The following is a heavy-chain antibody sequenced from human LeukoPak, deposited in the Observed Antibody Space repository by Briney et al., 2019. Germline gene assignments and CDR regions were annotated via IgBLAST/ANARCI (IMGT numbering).Heavy chain of an antibody. D-gene: IGHD2-2*01. Sequence: GGSLRLSCAASGFTFSIYVINWVRQAPGKGLEWVSSISSSSSYIYYADSVKGRFTISRDNAKNSLYLQMNSLRAEDTAVYYCARTYCSSTSCHYYFDYWGQGTLVTVSS. CDR2: ISSSSSYI. J-gene: IGHJ4*02. CDR1: GFTFSIYV. CDR3: ARTYCSSTSCHYYFDY. V-gene: IGHV3-21*01.